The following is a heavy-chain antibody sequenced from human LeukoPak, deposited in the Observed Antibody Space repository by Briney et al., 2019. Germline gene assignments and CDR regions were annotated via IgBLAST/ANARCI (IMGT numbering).Heavy chain of an antibody. D-gene: IGHD2-2*01. CDR1: GGSISSYY. CDR3: ARGLGGYCSSTSCYFDY. CDR2: IYYSGST. Sequence: PSETLSLTCTVSGGSISSYYWSWIRQPPGKGLEWIGYIYYSGSTNYNPSLKSRVTISVDTSKNQFSLKLSSVTAADTAVYYCARGLGGYCSSTSCYFDYWGQGTLVTVSS. V-gene: IGHV4-59*01. J-gene: IGHJ4*02.